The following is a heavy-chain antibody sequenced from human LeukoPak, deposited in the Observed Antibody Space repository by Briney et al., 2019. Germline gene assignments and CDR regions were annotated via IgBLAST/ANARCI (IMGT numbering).Heavy chain of an antibody. Sequence: GESLKISCKGSGYSFTSHWISWVRQMPGKGLEWMGRIDPSDSYTNYSPSFPGHVTISADKSISNAYLQWSSLKASATAMYFCARDGYYYGSGSQNWFDPWGQGTLVSVSS. D-gene: IGHD3-10*01. CDR2: IDPSDSYT. J-gene: IGHJ5*02. V-gene: IGHV5-10-1*01. CDR1: GYSFTSHW. CDR3: ARDGYYYGSGSQNWFDP.